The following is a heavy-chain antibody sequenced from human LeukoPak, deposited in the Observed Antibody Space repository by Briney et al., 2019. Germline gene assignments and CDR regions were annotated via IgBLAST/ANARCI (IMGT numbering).Heavy chain of an antibody. D-gene: IGHD6-6*01. J-gene: IGHJ4*02. CDR3: ARMTAARPFDY. CDR1: GVSISSYY. V-gene: IGHV4-59*01. CDR2: IYYSGST. Sequence: SETLSLTCTVSGVSISSYYWSWIRQPPGKGLEWIGYIYYSGSTNYNPSLKSRVTISVDTSKNQFSLKLRSVTAADTAVYYCARMTAARPFDYWGQGTLVTVSS.